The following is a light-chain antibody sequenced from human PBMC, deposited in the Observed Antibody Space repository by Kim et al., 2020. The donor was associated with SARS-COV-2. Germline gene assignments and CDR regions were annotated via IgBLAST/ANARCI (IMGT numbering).Light chain of an antibody. CDR1: HGLLHSIAYIY. Sequence: DPSSSSCSSNHGLLHSIAYIYLVWYLQKPEQSPPLLISLGSDRASWVPDMFSGSGSGTDFTLNISRVETEDVGVYYCMQALQSPYTFGQGTKLEF. J-gene: IGKJ2*01. CDR2: LGS. CDR3: MQALQSPYT. V-gene: IGKV2-28*01.